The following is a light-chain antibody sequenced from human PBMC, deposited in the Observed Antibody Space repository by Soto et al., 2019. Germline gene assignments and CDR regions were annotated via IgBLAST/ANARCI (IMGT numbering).Light chain of an antibody. CDR2: SAS. CDR3: KQYGSXPFT. CDR1: QSVSSSE. V-gene: IGKV3-20*01. J-gene: IGKJ4*01. Sequence: EVVLTQSPGTLSLSPGEIATLSCRASQSVSSSELTWFQQKPGQDPRLLIYSASNRAAGIPDRLSGSGSGTDFTLTISRLEPEDFAVYYSKQYGSXPFTCGGGTKV.